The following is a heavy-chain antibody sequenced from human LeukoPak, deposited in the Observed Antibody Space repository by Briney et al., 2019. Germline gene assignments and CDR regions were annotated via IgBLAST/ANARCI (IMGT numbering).Heavy chain of an antibody. CDR1: RLTFSSYW. CDR3: ARLREIPVFGVVTKSTSYFDY. D-gene: IGHD3-3*01. V-gene: IGHV3-7*01. Sequence: GGSLRLSCVASRLTFSSYWMSWVRQAPGKGLELVANIKQDRSEKYYVDSVKGRFTISRDNAKNSLYLQMNSLRAEDTAVYYCARLREIPVFGVVTKSTSYFDYWGQGTLVTVSS. J-gene: IGHJ4*02. CDR2: IKQDRSEK.